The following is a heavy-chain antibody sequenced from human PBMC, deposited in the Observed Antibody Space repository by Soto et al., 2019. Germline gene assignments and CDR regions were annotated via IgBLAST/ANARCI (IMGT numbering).Heavy chain of an antibody. CDR2: IYYSGST. CDR1: GDSLSSGGHT. CDR3: ASRLGTPFGGFFGPGFAP. J-gene: IGHJ5*02. V-gene: IGHV4-30-2*05. D-gene: IGHD3-16*01. Sequence: PSETLSLTCTVSGDSLSSGGHTWNWIRQPPGKGLEWIGYIYYSGSTYYNPSLKSRVTISVDTSKNQFSLKLSSVTAADTAVFYCASRLGTPFGGFFGPGFAPGGRGPLVPVSS.